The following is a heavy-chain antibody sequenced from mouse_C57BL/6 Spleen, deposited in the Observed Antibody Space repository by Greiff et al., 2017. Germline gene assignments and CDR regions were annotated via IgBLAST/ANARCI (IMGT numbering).Heavy chain of an antibody. Sequence: QVQLKQPGAELVKPGASVKMSCKASGYTFTSYWITWVKQRPGQGLEWIGDIYPGSGSTNYNEKFKSKATLTVDTSSSTAYMQLSSLTSEDSAVYYCARNIYSVVGAMCYWGKGTSVTVAT. D-gene: IGHD1-1*01. J-gene: IGHJ4*01. CDR2: IYPGSGST. V-gene: IGHV1-55*01. CDR1: GYTFTSYW. CDR3: ARNIYSVVGAMCY.